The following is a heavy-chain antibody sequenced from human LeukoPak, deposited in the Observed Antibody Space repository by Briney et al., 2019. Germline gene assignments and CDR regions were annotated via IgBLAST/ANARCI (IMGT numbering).Heavy chain of an antibody. Sequence: SETLSLTCTVSGGSISSSSYYWGWIRQPPGKGLEWFGSIYYSGSTYYNPSLKSRVTISVDTSKNQFSLKLSSVTAADTAVYYCARRHSSGWGPEYFDYWGQGTLVTVSS. CDR3: ARRHSSGWGPEYFDY. V-gene: IGHV4-39*01. J-gene: IGHJ4*02. CDR2: IYYSGST. D-gene: IGHD6-19*01. CDR1: GGSISSSSYY.